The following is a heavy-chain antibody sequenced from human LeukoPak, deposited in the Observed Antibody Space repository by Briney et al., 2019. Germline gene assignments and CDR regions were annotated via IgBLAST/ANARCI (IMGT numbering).Heavy chain of an antibody. CDR3: ARDHSEWLPWLDY. V-gene: IGHV3-21*01. D-gene: IGHD3-3*01. CDR2: ISSSSSYI. Sequence: GGSLRLSCAASGFTFSSYSTNWVRQAPGKGLEWVSSISSSSSYIYYADSVKGRFTISRDNAKNSLYLQMNSLRAEDTAVYYCARDHSEWLPWLDYWGQGTLVTVSS. J-gene: IGHJ4*02. CDR1: GFTFSSYS.